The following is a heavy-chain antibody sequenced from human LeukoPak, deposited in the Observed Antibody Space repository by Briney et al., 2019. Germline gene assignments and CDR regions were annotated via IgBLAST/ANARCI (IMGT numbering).Heavy chain of an antibody. Sequence: PGGSLRLSCAASGFTFSDYYMSWIRQAPGKGLEWVSYISSSGSTIYYADSVKGRFTISRDNAKNSLYLQMNSLRAEDTAVYHCARDPIVGAAPRQGLDYWGQGTLVTVSS. V-gene: IGHV3-11*01. J-gene: IGHJ4*02. D-gene: IGHD1-26*01. CDR3: ARDPIVGAAPRQGLDY. CDR2: ISSSGSTI. CDR1: GFTFSDYY.